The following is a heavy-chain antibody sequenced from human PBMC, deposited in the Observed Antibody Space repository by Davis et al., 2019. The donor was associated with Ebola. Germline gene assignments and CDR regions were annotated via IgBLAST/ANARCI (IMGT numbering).Heavy chain of an antibody. Sequence: GESLKISCAASGFIFSSYWMHWVRQAPGKGPEWVAIIKEDGGEKYYVDSVKGRFTISRDNAKNSLFLEMNSLRAEDTAVYYCARDSASITIFGVAPLGQGTLVTVSS. J-gene: IGHJ5*02. D-gene: IGHD3-3*01. CDR2: IKEDGGEK. CDR3: ARDSASITIFGVAP. V-gene: IGHV3-7*01. CDR1: GFIFSSYW.